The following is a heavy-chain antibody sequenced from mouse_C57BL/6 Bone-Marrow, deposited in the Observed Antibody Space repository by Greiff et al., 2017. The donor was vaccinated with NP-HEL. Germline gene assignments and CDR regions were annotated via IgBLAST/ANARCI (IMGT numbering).Heavy chain of an antibody. Sequence: EVQLQQSGTVLARPGASVKMSCKTSGYTFTSYWMHWVKQRPGQGLEWIGAIYPGNSDTSYNQKFKGKAKLTAVTSASTAYMELSSLTNEDSAVYYCTSWAAAQATFAYWGRGTLVTVSA. CDR1: GYTFTSYW. D-gene: IGHD3-2*02. J-gene: IGHJ3*01. CDR2: IYPGNSDT. CDR3: TSWAAAQATFAY. V-gene: IGHV1-5*01.